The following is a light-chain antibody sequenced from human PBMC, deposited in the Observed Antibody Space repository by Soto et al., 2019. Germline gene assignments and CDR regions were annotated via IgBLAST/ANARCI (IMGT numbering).Light chain of an antibody. V-gene: IGLV2-14*01. CDR3: SSYTSSSTPYV. Sequence: QSALTQPASVSGSPGQSITISCTGTSSDVGGYNYVSWYQQHPGKAPKVMIYEVSNRPSGVSNRFSGSKSGNTASLTISGLQAEDDADYYCSSYTSSSTPYVFGTGTKLTVL. J-gene: IGLJ1*01. CDR2: EVS. CDR1: SSDVGGYNY.